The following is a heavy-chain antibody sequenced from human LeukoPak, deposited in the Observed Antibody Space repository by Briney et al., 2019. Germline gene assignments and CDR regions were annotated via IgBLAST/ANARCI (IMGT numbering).Heavy chain of an antibody. V-gene: IGHV3-21*01. Sequence: PGGSLRLSCAASGFTFTSYSMNWVRQAPGKGLEWISSISSSSSYIYYADSVTGRFTISRDNAKNSLYLQMNSLRAEDTAVYYCARGWISDSFDYWGQGTLVTVSS. D-gene: IGHD5-12*01. CDR3: ARGWISDSFDY. CDR2: ISSSSSYI. J-gene: IGHJ4*02. CDR1: GFTFTSYS.